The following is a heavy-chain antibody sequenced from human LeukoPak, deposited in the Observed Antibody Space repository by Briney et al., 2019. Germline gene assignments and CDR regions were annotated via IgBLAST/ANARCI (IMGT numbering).Heavy chain of an antibody. Sequence: ASVKVSCKASGYTFTSYYTHWVRQAPGQGLEWMGIINPSGGSTSYAQKFQGRATMTRDTSTSTVYMELSSLRSEDTAVYYCARDEGSGWAPTGYWGQGTLVTVSS. CDR1: GYTFTSYY. V-gene: IGHV1-46*01. CDR2: INPSGGST. CDR3: ARDEGSGWAPTGY. J-gene: IGHJ4*02. D-gene: IGHD6-19*01.